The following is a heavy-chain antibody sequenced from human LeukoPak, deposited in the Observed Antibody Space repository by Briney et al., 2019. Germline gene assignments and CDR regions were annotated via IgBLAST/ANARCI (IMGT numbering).Heavy chain of an antibody. J-gene: IGHJ4*02. CDR1: GGSITSYY. CDR3: ARSFGESYFDY. V-gene: IGHV4-59*06. D-gene: IGHD3-10*01. CDR2: ISYSGNT. Sequence: SETLSLTCAVSGGSITSYYWNWIRQPPGKGLEWIGYISYSGNTYYNPSLKSRLTISVDTSKNQFSLKLSSVTAADTAVYYCARSFGESYFDYWGQGILVTVSS.